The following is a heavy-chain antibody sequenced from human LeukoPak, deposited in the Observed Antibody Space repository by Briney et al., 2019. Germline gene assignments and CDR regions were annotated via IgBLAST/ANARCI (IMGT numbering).Heavy chain of an antibody. J-gene: IGHJ4*02. CDR3: AKQGYNPGDFYFDY. CDR1: GFTFSTYA. V-gene: IGHV3-23*01. D-gene: IGHD1-1*01. Sequence: PGGSLRLSCAASGFTFSTYAMSWVRQAPGKGLEWVSAISGSGGSTYYADSVKGRFTISRDNSKNTLYLQMNSLRAEDTAVYYCAKQGYNPGDFYFDYWGQGTLVTVSS. CDR2: ISGSGGST.